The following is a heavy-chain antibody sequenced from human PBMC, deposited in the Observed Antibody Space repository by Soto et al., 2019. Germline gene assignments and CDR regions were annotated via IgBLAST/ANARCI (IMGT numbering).Heavy chain of an antibody. D-gene: IGHD5-12*01. J-gene: IGHJ5*02. V-gene: IGHV4-39*01. CDR3: ARRQSGPWFDP. CDR1: GGSISSSSYY. CDR2: IYYSGST. Sequence: QLQLQESGPGLVKPSETLSLTCTVSGGSISSSSYYWGWIRQPPGKGLEWIGNIYYSGSTYYNPSLKSGVTISVDTSKNQFSLKLSSVTAADTAVYSCARRQSGPWFDPWGQGTLVTVSS.